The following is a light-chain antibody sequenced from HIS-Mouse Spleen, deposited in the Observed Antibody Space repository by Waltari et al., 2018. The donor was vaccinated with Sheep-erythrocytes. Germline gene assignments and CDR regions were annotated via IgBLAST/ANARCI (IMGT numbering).Light chain of an antibody. CDR1: SSEVGGYNY. Sequence: QSALTQPRSVSGSPGQSVTISCTGTSSEVGGYNYVSWYQQHPGKAPKLMIYEGSKRPSGVSNRFSGSKSGNTASLTISGLQAEDEADYYCCSYAGSSTPWVFGGGTKLTVL. V-gene: IGLV2-23*01. CDR3: CSYAGSSTPWV. CDR2: EGS. J-gene: IGLJ3*02.